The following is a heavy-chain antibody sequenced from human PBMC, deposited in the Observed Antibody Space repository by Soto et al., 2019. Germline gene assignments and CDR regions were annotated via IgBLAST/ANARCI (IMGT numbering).Heavy chain of an antibody. CDR3: ARSIAARGGFDY. Sequence: QVQLVESGGGVVQPGRSLRLSCAASGFTFSSYAMHWVRQAPGKGLEWVAVISYDGSNKYYADSVKGRFTISRDNSKNTLYLQMNSLRAEDTAVYYGARSIAARGGFDYWGQGTLVTVSS. V-gene: IGHV3-30-3*01. J-gene: IGHJ4*02. D-gene: IGHD6-6*01. CDR1: GFTFSSYA. CDR2: ISYDGSNK.